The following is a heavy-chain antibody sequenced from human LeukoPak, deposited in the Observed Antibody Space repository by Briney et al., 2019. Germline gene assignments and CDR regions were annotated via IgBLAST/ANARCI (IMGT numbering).Heavy chain of an antibody. CDR3: ARGVFSTMIRGVFDP. D-gene: IGHD3-10*01. J-gene: IGHJ5*02. CDR2: ISGSGSST. Sequence: GGSLRLSCAASGFTFSSYAMKWVRQAPGEGLEWVLGISGSGSSTYSADSVKGRFTISRDNSKNTLYLQMNSLRANDTAVYYCARGVFSTMIRGVFDPWCQGTLVTVSS. CDR1: GFTFSSYA. V-gene: IGHV3-23*01.